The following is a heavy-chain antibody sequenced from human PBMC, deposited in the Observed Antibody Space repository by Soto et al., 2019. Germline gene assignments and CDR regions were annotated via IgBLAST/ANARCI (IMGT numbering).Heavy chain of an antibody. J-gene: IGHJ2*01. CDR1: GYTFTSYY. V-gene: IGHV1-46*01. Sequence: QVQLVQSGAEVKKPGASVKVSCKASGYTFTSYYMHWVRQAPGQGLEWMGIINPSGGSTSYAQKFQGRVTMTRDTSTSTVYVELSSLRSEDTAVYYCARDRLNGDENWYFDLWGRGTLVTVSS. CDR3: ARDRLNGDENWYFDL. D-gene: IGHD4-17*01. CDR2: INPSGGST.